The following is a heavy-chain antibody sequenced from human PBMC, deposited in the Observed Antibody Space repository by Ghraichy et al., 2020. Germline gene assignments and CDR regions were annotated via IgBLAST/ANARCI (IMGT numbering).Heavy chain of an antibody. J-gene: IGHJ4*02. CDR3: AKPVGYSSGWYYFDY. Sequence: GESLNISCAASGFTFSSYAMSWVRQAPGKGLEWVSAISGSGGSTYYADSVKGRFTISRDNSKNTLYLQMNSLRAEDTAVYYCAKPVGYSSGWYYFDYWGQGTLVTVSS. D-gene: IGHD6-19*01. CDR2: ISGSGGST. CDR1: GFTFSSYA. V-gene: IGHV3-23*01.